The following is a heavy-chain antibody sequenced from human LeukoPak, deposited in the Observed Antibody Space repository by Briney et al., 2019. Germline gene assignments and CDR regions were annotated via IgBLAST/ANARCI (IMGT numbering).Heavy chain of an antibody. CDR3: ARPGRDGFNWGLRDAFDI. Sequence: GESLKISCKASGYRFTSYWIGWVRQMPGKGLEWMGIIYAGDSDTRYSPSFQGQVTISADKSISTAYLQWSSLKASGTAMYYCARPGRDGFNWGLRDAFDIWGQGTMVTVSS. CDR2: IYAGDSDT. D-gene: IGHD5-24*01. CDR1: GYRFTSYW. V-gene: IGHV5-51*01. J-gene: IGHJ3*02.